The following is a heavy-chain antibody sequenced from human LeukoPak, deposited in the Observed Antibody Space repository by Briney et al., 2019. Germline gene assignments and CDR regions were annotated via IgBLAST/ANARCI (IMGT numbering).Heavy chain of an antibody. V-gene: IGHV4-4*02. J-gene: IGHJ4*02. CDR3: ARAFLVGYSPEEYFFDY. CDR2: IYHLGTT. D-gene: IGHD2-15*01. Sequence: TASETLSLTCSVSGGSLSSSNWWSWVRQPPGKGLESIGEIYHLGTTNYNPSLKSRVTISIDKSKNQFSLKLHSVTAADTAVYYCARAFLVGYSPEEYFFDYWGQGTLVTVSS. CDR1: GGSLSSSNW.